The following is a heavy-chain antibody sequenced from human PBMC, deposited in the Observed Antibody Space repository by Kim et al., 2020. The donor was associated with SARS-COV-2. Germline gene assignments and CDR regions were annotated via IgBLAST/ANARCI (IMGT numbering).Heavy chain of an antibody. D-gene: IGHD3-3*01. CDR2: IKQDGSEK. CDR1: GFTFSSYW. Sequence: GGSLRLSCAASGFTFSSYWMSWVRQAPGKGLEWVANIKQDGSEKYYVDSVKGRFTISRDNAKNSLYLQMNSLRAEDTAVYYCARDFGGNSFWSGKYYYYYGMDVWGQGTTVTVSS. CDR3: ARDFGGNSFWSGKYYYYYGMDV. J-gene: IGHJ6*02. V-gene: IGHV3-7*01.